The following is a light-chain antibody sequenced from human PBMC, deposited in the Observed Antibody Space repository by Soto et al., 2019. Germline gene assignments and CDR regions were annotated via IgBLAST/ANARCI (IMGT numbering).Light chain of an antibody. CDR3: ASWDDSLSAVL. CDR2: EVS. Sequence: QSALTQPASVSGSPGQSVTISCTGTSSDVGGYKFVSWYQQHPGKAPKLMIYEVSNRPSGVSNRFSGSKSGNTASLTISGLQAEDETDYYCASWDDSLSAVLFGGGTKVTVL. CDR1: SSDVGGYKF. J-gene: IGLJ2*01. V-gene: IGLV2-14*01.